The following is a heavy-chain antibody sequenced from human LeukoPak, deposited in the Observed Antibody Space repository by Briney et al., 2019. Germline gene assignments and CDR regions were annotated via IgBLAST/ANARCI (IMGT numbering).Heavy chain of an antibody. J-gene: IGHJ3*02. Sequence: PSETLSLTCTVSGGSISSSSYYWGWIRQPPGKGLEWIGSIYYSGSTYYNPSLKSRVTISVDTSKNQFSLKLSSVTAADTAVYYCARNHQNIYGSGNGGSIWGQGTMVTVSS. V-gene: IGHV4-39*07. D-gene: IGHD3-10*01. CDR3: ARNHQNIYGSGNGGSI. CDR1: GGSISSSSYY. CDR2: IYYSGST.